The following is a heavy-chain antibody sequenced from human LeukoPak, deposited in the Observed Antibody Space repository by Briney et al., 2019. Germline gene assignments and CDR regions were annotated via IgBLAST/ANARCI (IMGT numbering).Heavy chain of an antibody. Sequence: SETLSFTCTVSGGSISSYYWSWIRQPAGKGLEWIGRIYTSGSTNYNPSLKSRVTMSVDTSKNQFSLKLSSVTAADTAVYYCARNPLQLDAFDIWGQGTKVTVSS. V-gene: IGHV4-4*07. D-gene: IGHD6-6*01. J-gene: IGHJ3*02. CDR3: ARNPLQLDAFDI. CDR1: GGSISSYY. CDR2: IYTSGST.